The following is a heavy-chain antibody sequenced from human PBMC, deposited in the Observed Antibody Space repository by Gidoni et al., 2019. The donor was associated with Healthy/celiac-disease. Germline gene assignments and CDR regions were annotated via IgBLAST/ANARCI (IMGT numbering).Heavy chain of an antibody. Sequence: EVQLVESGGGAVEPGGTRRLSGADSGFSFSSYWMSWVRQAPGKGLEWVANIKQDGSGKYYVDSVKGRFTISRDNAKNSLYLQMNSLRAEDTAVYYCARDLKGLELVWGQGTLVTVSS. D-gene: IGHD6-6*01. CDR3: ARDLKGLELV. J-gene: IGHJ4*02. CDR2: IKQDGSGK. V-gene: IGHV3-7*01. CDR1: GFSFSSYW.